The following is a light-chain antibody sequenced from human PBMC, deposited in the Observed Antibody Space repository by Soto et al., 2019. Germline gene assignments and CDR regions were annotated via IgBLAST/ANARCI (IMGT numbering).Light chain of an antibody. CDR2: KVS. J-gene: IGKJ1*01. V-gene: IGKV2-30*01. CDR3: MQGTHWPPWT. CDR1: QSLVSSDGDTF. Sequence: DVVMTQSPLSLLVTLGQPASISCKSSQSLVSSDGDTFLNWFQQRPGQSPRRLIYKVSNRDSGVPDRFSGSGSGTDFTLEISRVEAEDVGIYYCMQGTHWPPWTFGQGTRVEIK.